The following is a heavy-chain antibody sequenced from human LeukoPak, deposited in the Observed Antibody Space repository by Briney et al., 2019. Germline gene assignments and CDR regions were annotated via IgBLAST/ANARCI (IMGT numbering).Heavy chain of an antibody. CDR1: GFTFSNYW. Sequence: GGSLRLSCAASGFTFSNYWMHWVRQAPGKGLVWVSRIHGDGRSTTYADSVKGRFTISRDNSKNTLYLQMNSLRAEDTAVYYCARGYGSGSYWGYWGQGTLVTVSS. CDR2: IHGDGRST. D-gene: IGHD3-10*01. J-gene: IGHJ4*02. V-gene: IGHV3-74*01. CDR3: ARGYGSGSYWGY.